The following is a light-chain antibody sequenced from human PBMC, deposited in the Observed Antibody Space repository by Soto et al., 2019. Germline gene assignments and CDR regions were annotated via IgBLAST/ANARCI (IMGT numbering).Light chain of an antibody. CDR2: EAS. CDR1: QSINNW. V-gene: IGKV1-5*03. J-gene: IGKJ1*01. CDR3: QHYNSYSPA. Sequence: DIQMTQSPSTLSSSVGDRDTITCRASQSINNWLAWYQQKPGKAPKLLLYEASGLESGVPSRFSGSGSGTEFTLTVSSLQPNDFATYYCQHYNSYSPAFGQGTKVDIK.